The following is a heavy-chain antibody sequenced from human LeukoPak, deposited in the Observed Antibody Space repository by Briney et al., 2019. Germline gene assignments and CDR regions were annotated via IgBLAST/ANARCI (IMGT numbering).Heavy chain of an antibody. CDR2: IIDSGGGGGT. D-gene: IGHD1-26*01. CDR3: AKVGAGYYPVDY. V-gene: IGHV3-23*01. CDR1: GFAFSNYA. Sequence: GGSLRLSCAASGFAFSNYAMSWVRQAPGRGLEWVSGIIDSGGGGGTHYGDSVKGRFTISRDDSRDTVYLRMNSLRAEDTAIYYCAKVGAGYYPVDYWGQGTLVTVSS. J-gene: IGHJ4*02.